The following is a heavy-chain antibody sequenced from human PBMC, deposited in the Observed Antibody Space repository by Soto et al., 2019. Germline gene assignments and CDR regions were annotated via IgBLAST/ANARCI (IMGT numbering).Heavy chain of an antibody. D-gene: IGHD2-15*01. CDR2: ISAYNGNT. J-gene: IGHJ4*02. CDR1: GYTFTSYG. Sequence: ASVKVSCQASGYTFTSYGSSWVRQAPGQGLEWMGWISAYNGNTNYAQKLQGRVTMTTDTSASTAYMELSSLRSEDTAVYYCARDSRINFDYWGQGTLVTVSS. V-gene: IGHV1-18*01. CDR3: ARDSRINFDY.